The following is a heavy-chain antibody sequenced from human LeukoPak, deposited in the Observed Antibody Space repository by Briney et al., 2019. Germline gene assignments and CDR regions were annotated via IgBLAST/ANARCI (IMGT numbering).Heavy chain of an antibody. CDR1: GYTFTNYA. Sequence: ASVKVSCKGSGYTFTNYAIHWVRQAPGQSLEWLGWINPGNGDTKYSQDFQGRVTINTDTSAATAYVELNSLTSEDTAVYYCARDRWHCRVNCDSVYYFALDVWGQRTTVTVSS. J-gene: IGHJ6*02. CDR2: INPGNGDT. CDR3: ARDRWHCRVNCDSVYYFALDV. V-gene: IGHV1-3*01. D-gene: IGHD2-15*01.